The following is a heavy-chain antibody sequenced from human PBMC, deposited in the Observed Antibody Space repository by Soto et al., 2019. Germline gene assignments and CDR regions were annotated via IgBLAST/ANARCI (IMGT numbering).Heavy chain of an antibody. V-gene: IGHV3-48*02. Sequence: EVQLVESGGGLVQPGGSLRLSCAASGFTFSSYSMNWVRQAPGKGLEWVSYISSSSSTIYYADSVKGRFTISRDNAKNSLYLQMNSLRDEDTAVYYCARESGVVVVPAAMDYYYGMDVWGQGTTVTVSS. CDR1: GFTFSSYS. D-gene: IGHD2-2*01. J-gene: IGHJ6*02. CDR2: ISSSSSTI. CDR3: ARESGVVVVPAAMDYYYGMDV.